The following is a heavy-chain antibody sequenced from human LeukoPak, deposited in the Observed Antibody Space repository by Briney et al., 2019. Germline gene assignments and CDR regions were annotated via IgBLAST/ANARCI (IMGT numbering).Heavy chain of an antibody. CDR3: ARDRYYYDSSGYYSPPY. D-gene: IGHD3-22*01. CDR1: GFTFSSYA. J-gene: IGHJ4*02. Sequence: TGGSLRLSCAASGFTFSSYAMHWVRQAPGKGLEWVTVISYDGSNKYYADSVKGRFTISRDNSKNTLYLQMNSLRAEDTAVYYCARDRYYYDSSGYYSPPYWGQGTLVTVSP. V-gene: IGHV3-30-3*01. CDR2: ISYDGSNK.